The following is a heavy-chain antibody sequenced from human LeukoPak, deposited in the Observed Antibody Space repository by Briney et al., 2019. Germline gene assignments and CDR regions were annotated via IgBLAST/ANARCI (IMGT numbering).Heavy chain of an antibody. J-gene: IGHJ4*02. CDR3: ARDNWIEAHYFDY. Sequence: GGSLRLSCTASGFTFSSYSMNWVRQAPGKGLEWVSFISTSSSYIYHADSVKGRFTISRDNARNSLYLHMNSLRAEDTAVYYCARDNWIEAHYFDYWGQGTLVTVSS. CDR1: GFTFSSYS. D-gene: IGHD1-20*01. V-gene: IGHV3-21*01. CDR2: ISTSSSYI.